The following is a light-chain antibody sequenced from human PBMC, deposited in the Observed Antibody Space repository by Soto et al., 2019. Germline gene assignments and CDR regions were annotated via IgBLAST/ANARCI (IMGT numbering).Light chain of an antibody. CDR3: QQYNSYSEA. Sequence: DIQMTQSPSTLSASVGDRVTITCRASQSISSWLAWYQQKPGKAPKLLIYKASSLESGVPSRFSGSGSGTEFTLTIRSLQPEDFATYYCQQYNSYSEAFGQGTKVDIK. CDR2: KAS. CDR1: QSISSW. J-gene: IGKJ1*01. V-gene: IGKV1-5*03.